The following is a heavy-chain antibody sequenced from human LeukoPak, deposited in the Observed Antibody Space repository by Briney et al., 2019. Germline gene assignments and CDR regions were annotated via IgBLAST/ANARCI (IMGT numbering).Heavy chain of an antibody. Sequence: ASVKVSCKASGYIFTSYDINWVRQASGEGVEWMGWLNPNSGNTGYAQKFQGRVTMPRNTSISTAYMELSSLTSEDTAVYYCARRSIAAAGSFAYWGQGTLVTVSS. V-gene: IGHV1-8*01. D-gene: IGHD6-13*01. CDR3: ARRSIAAAGSFAY. CDR2: LNPNSGNT. J-gene: IGHJ4*02. CDR1: GYIFTSYD.